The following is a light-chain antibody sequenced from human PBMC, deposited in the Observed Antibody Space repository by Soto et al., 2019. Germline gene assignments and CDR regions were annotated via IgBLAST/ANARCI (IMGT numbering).Light chain of an antibody. CDR1: ISNIGSHS. Sequence: QSVLIQPPSASGAPGQTVTISCSGTISNIGSHSVNWYQQLPGAAPKVVVFANNERASGVPDRISGSKSGASASLAISGLQSEDEADYYCQSYDTGLTGHVLFGGGTKLTVL. J-gene: IGLJ2*01. CDR2: ANN. V-gene: IGLV1-44*01. CDR3: QSYDTGLTGHVL.